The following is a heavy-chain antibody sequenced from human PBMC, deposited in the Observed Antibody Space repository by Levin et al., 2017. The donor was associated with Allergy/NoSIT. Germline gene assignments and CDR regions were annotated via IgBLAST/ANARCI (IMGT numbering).Heavy chain of an antibody. Sequence: GESLKISCKASGYTFTNYGISWVRQAPGQGLEWMGWISGYNGNTNYAQKLQGRVTMTTDTSTSTAYMELRSLRSDDTAVYYCARDYYGAPGYWGQGTLVTVSS. CDR3: ARDYYGAPGY. D-gene: IGHD1-26*01. J-gene: IGHJ4*02. CDR1: GYTFTNYG. V-gene: IGHV1-18*01. CDR2: ISGYNGNT.